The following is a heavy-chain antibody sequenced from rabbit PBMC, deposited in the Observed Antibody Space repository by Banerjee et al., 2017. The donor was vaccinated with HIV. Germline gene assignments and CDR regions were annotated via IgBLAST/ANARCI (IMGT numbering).Heavy chain of an antibody. V-gene: IGHV1S45*01. CDR3: ARNGAGSNYAFKL. J-gene: IGHJ4*01. Sequence: QEQLGESGGGLVQPEGSLTLTCTASGFSFGSNPYMCWVRQAPGKGLEWSACLYAGSSDYIYSATWAKGRFTISKTPSTTLTLQMTSLTAAATATYFCARNGAGSNYAFKLWGPGTLVTVS. CDR2: LYAGSSDYI. D-gene: IGHD8-1*01. CDR1: GFSFGSNPY.